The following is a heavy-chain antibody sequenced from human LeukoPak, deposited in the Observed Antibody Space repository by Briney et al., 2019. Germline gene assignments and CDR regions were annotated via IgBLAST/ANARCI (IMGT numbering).Heavy chain of an antibody. Sequence: GGSLRLSCAASRFIVSGNYMSWVRQAPGRGLEWVSIIYSGGSTHNVDSVKGRFTISRDNSKNTVYLQMNSLRDEDTAVYYCARANDTSNWYPAGYMDVWGKGTTVIVSS. CDR2: IYSGGST. V-gene: IGHV3-53*01. CDR1: RFIVSGNY. J-gene: IGHJ6*03. D-gene: IGHD6-13*01. CDR3: ARANDTSNWYPAGYMDV.